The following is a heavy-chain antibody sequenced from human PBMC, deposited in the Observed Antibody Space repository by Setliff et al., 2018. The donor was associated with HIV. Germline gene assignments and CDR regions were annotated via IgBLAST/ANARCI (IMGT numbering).Heavy chain of an antibody. Sequence: GASVKVSCKASGYTFTGYYMHWVRQAPGQGLEWMGRINPNSGGTNYAQKFQGRVTMTRDTSISTAYMELSRLRSDDTAVYYCARGPRCTNGVCYYYFDYWGQGTPVTVSS. CDR1: GYTFTGYY. CDR2: INPNSGGT. V-gene: IGHV1-2*06. CDR3: ARGPRCTNGVCYYYFDY. J-gene: IGHJ4*02. D-gene: IGHD2-8*01.